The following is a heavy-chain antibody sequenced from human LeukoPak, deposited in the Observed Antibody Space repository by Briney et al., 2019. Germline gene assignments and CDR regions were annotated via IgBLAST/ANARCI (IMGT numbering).Heavy chain of an antibody. CDR1: GFTFSSYS. J-gene: IGHJ5*02. V-gene: IGHV3-21*01. CDR3: ARVDGILTGYSWFDP. D-gene: IGHD3-9*01. CDR2: ISSSSSYI. Sequence: GGSLRLSCAASGFTFSSYSMNWVRQAPGKGLEWVSSISSSSSYIYYADSVKGRFTISRDNAKNSLYLQMNSLRAEDTAVYYCARVDGILTGYSWFDPWGQGTLVTVSS.